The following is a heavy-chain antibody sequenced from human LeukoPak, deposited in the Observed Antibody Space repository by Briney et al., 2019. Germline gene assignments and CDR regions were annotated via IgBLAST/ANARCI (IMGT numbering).Heavy chain of an antibody. CDR2: IYTSGST. V-gene: IGHV4-4*09. CDR1: VGSISSYY. J-gene: IGHJ4*02. Sequence: PSETLSLTCTVSVGSISSYYWSWIRQPPGKGLEWIGYIYTSGSTNYNPSLKSRVTISVDTSKNQFSLKLSSVTAADTAVYYCARAGYCSSTSCYREFDYWGQGTLVTVSS. D-gene: IGHD2-2*03. CDR3: ARAGYCSSTSCYREFDY.